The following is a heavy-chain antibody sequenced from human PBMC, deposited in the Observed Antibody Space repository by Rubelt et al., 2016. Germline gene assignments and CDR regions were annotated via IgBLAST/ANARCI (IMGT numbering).Heavy chain of an antibody. D-gene: IGHD2-8*01. Sequence: VQLVESGGGVVQPGRSLRLSCAASGFTFSRYWMHWVRQAPGKGLVWVSRINSDGSSTSYADSVKGRFTIYRNNAKNTLYLQMNRLGAEDTAVYYCARLGYCSNGVCYGSDYWGQGTLVTVSS. J-gene: IGHJ4*02. V-gene: IGHV3-74*02. CDR3: ARLGYCSNGVCYGSDY. CDR1: GFTFSRYW. CDR2: INSDGSST.